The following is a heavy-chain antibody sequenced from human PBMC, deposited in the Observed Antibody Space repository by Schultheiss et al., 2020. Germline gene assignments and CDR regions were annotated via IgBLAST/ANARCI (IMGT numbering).Heavy chain of an antibody. Sequence: SQTLSLTCAVSGYSISSGYYWGWIRQPPGKGLEWIGSIYHSGSTYYNPSLKSRVTISVDTSKNQFSLKLSSVTAADTAVYYCARVRSSSVFDYWGQGTLVNV. J-gene: IGHJ4*02. CDR3: ARVRSSSVFDY. CDR1: GYSISSGYY. D-gene: IGHD6-13*01. V-gene: IGHV4-38-2*01. CDR2: IYHSGST.